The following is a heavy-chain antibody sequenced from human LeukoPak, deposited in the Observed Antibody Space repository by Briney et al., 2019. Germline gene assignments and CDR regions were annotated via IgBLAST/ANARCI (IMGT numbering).Heavy chain of an antibody. D-gene: IGHD2-8*01. CDR2: IYYSGST. CDR3: ARSLNHYAIRGGFDY. CDR1: GGSISSYY. V-gene: IGHV4-59*08. J-gene: IGHJ4*02. Sequence: PSETLSLTCTVSGGSISSYYWSWIRQPPGKGLEWIGYIYYSGSTNYNPSLKSRVTISVDTSKNQFSLKLSSVTAADTAVYYCARSLNHYAIRGGFDYWGQGTLVTVSS.